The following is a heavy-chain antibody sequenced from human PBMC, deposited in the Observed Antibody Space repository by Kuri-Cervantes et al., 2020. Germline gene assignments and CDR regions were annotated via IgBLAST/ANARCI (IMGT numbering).Heavy chain of an antibody. D-gene: IGHD2-15*01. Sequence: GGSLRLSCAASGFTVSSNYMSWVRQAPGKGLEWVSVIYSGGSTYYADSVKGRFTISRDNSQNTLYLQMNSLGAEDTAAYYCSRAGVTERGIVEPRGSWGQGTLVTVSS. CDR3: SRAGVTERGIVEPRGS. CDR1: GFTVSSNY. J-gene: IGHJ5*02. CDR2: IYSGGST. V-gene: IGHV3-53*01.